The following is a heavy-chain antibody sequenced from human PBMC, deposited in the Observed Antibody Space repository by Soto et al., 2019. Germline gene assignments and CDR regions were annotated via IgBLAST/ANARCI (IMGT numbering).Heavy chain of an antibody. Sequence: GESLKISCKGSGYRFTNYWIGWVRQMPGKGLEWMGIIYPGDSDTRYSPSFQGQVTISADKSINTAYLQWSSLKASDTAVYFCARGIKYGAYSRWFDPWGQGTLVTVSS. CDR2: IYPGDSDT. CDR3: ARGIKYGAYSRWFDP. J-gene: IGHJ5*02. CDR1: GYRFTNYW. V-gene: IGHV5-51*01. D-gene: IGHD4-17*01.